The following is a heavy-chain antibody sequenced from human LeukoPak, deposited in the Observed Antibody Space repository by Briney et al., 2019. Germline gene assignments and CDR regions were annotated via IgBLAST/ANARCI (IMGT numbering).Heavy chain of an antibody. Sequence: KPSETLSLTCSISGGSISNHYWSWLRHPPGRGLEWIGRIYTSESTNYNPSLKSRVPISVDTDKNDFSLKVYAVTAADTAVYYCARDLGRFDPWGQGTLVTVSS. CDR2: IYTSEST. CDR3: ARDLGRFDP. J-gene: IGHJ5*02. V-gene: IGHV4-4*07. CDR1: GGSISNHY.